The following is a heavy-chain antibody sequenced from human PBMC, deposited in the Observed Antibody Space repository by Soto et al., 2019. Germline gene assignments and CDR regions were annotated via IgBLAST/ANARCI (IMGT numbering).Heavy chain of an antibody. CDR2: ISYDGSNK. CDR3: AREHGYSRYYFDY. Sequence: GGSLRLSCAASGFTFSSYAMHWVRQAPGKGLEWVAVISYDGSNKYYADSVKGRFTISRDNSKNTLYLQMNSLRAEDTAVYYCAREHGYSRYYFDYWGQGTLVTISS. D-gene: IGHD5-18*01. J-gene: IGHJ4*02. V-gene: IGHV3-30-3*01. CDR1: GFTFSSYA.